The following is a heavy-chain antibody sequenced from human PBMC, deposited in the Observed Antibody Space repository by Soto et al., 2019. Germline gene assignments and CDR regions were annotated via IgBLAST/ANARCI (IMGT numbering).Heavy chain of an antibody. CDR1: GFTFSSYA. Sequence: GGSLRLSCAASGFTFSSYAISWVRQAQGKGLEWVSAISKNGGSTYYADSVKGRFTISRYNSKNTLYLQMNSLRAEDTAVYYCAKPPYGEEYFQHWGQGALVNVSS. CDR2: ISKNGGST. CDR3: AKPPYGEEYFQH. J-gene: IGHJ1*01. V-gene: IGHV3-23*01. D-gene: IGHD4-17*01.